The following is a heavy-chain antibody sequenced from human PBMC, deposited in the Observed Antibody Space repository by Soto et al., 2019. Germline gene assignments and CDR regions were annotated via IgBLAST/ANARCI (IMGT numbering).Heavy chain of an antibody. Sequence: PSEVLCVTCTVSGGSIRGFYWSWIRKFAGKGLEWIGRIYATGTTDYNPSIKSRVMMSVDTSKKQFSLKLRSVTAAETAVYYGGRDVTKTLRDWFVPRGQGGSVTVSS. CDR3: GRDVTKTLRDWFVP. V-gene: IGHV4-4*07. J-gene: IGHJ5*02. D-gene: IGHD1-1*01. CDR2: IYATGTT. CDR1: GGSIRGFY.